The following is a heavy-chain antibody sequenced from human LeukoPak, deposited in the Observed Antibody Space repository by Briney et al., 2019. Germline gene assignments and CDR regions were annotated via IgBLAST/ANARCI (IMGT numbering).Heavy chain of an antibody. V-gene: IGHV1-2*02. CDR3: ARLRYYYDKTTFDY. J-gene: IGHJ4*02. CDR1: GYTFTGYY. D-gene: IGHD3-22*01. CDR2: INPNTGGT. Sequence: ASVKVSCKASGYTFTGYYIHWVRQAPGQGLEWMGWINPNTGGTTYAKEFQGRVTMTTDTSTSTAYMELRSLRSDDTAVYYCARLRYYYDKTTFDYWGQGTLVTVSS.